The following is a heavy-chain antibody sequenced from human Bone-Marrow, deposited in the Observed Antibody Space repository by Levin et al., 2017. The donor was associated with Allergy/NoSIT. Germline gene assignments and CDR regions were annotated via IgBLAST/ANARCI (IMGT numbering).Heavy chain of an antibody. D-gene: IGHD5-24*01. Sequence: SETLSLTCTVSGGSVSSGSYYWSWIRQPPGKGLEWIGYIYYSGSTNYNPSLKSRVTISVDTSKNQFSLKLSSVTAADTAVYYCARDVNYYFDYWGQGTLVTVSS. CDR2: IYYSGST. CDR1: GGSVSSGSYY. J-gene: IGHJ4*02. CDR3: ARDVNYYFDY. V-gene: IGHV4-61*01.